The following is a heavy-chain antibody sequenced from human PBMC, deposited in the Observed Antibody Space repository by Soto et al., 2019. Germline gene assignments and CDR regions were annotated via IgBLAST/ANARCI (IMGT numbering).Heavy chain of an antibody. V-gene: IGHV4-31*03. CDR3: ARVLEYYYDSSGYYPHGAGYYYGMDV. Sequence: TSESLSLTCTVSGGSISSGGYYWSWIRQHPGKGLEWIGYIYYSGSTYYNPSLKSRVTISVDTSKNQFSLKLSSVTAADTAVYYCARVLEYYYDSSGYYPHGAGYYYGMDVWGQGTTVTVSS. CDR1: GGSISSGGYY. J-gene: IGHJ6*02. D-gene: IGHD3-22*01. CDR2: IYYSGST.